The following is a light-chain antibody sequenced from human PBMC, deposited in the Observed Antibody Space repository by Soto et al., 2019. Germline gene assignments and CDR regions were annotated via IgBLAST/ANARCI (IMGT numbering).Light chain of an antibody. J-gene: IGKJ1*01. Sequence: EIVMTQSPVTLSVFPWERATLSCRASQSVGATVAWYHQRPGQAPRLLISGASTRATGVPARVSASGSGTAFTLTITSVQSDDFGVYYCQQYADWPTTFGQGTKV. CDR1: QSVGAT. CDR3: QQYADWPTT. CDR2: GAS. V-gene: IGKV3-15*01.